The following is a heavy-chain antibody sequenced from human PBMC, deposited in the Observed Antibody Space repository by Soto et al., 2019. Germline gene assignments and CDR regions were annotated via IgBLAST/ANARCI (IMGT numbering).Heavy chain of an antibody. CDR1: GGSISSSSYY. Sequence: PSETLSLTCTVSGGSISSSSYYWGWIRQPPGKGLEWIGSIYYSGSTYYNPSLKSRVTISVDTSKNQFSLKLSSVTAADTAVYYCARLVCSGGSCSYYYYYYMDVWGKGTTVTVSS. D-gene: IGHD2-15*01. J-gene: IGHJ6*03. V-gene: IGHV4-39*01. CDR2: IYYSGST. CDR3: ARLVCSGGSCSYYYYYYMDV.